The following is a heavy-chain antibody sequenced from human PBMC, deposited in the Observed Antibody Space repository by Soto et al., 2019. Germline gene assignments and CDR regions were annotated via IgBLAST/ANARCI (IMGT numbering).Heavy chain of an antibody. CDR2: FDPEDGET. CDR1: GYTLTELS. CDR3: AAGFLWFGELPHERMDV. J-gene: IGHJ6*02. V-gene: IGHV1-24*01. Sequence: ASVKVSCKVSGYTLTELSIHWVRQAPGKGLEWMGGFDPEDGETIYAQKFQGRVTMTEDTSTDTAYMELSSLRSEDTAVYYCAAGFLWFGELPHERMDVWGQGTTVTVSS. D-gene: IGHD3-10*01.